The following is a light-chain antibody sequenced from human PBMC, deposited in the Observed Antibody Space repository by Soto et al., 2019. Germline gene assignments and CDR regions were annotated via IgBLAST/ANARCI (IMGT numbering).Light chain of an antibody. Sequence: QSALTQPRSVSGSPGQSVTISCTGTSSDVGGYNYVSWYQQHPGKAPKLIIYDVSKRPSGVPDRFSGSKSGNTASLTISGLQAEDEADYYCCSYAGNPLYVFGAGTKVTVL. J-gene: IGLJ1*01. CDR1: SSDVGGYNY. V-gene: IGLV2-11*01. CDR2: DVS. CDR3: CSYAGNPLYV.